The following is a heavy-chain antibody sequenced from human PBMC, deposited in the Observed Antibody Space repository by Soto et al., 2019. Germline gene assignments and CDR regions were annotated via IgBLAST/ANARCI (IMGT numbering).Heavy chain of an antibody. D-gene: IGHD1-26*01. CDR2: NSGSGGDT. Sequence: AGSCRLCCTASGLIFRDYPIIWVRQAPGKKLDCAASNSGSGGDTFYADSVKGRFTTSRDNSKNTLSLHMISLRVDDTAVYFCAKDRFGIVGPVDYWGQGTLVTVCS. CDR3: AKDRFGIVGPVDY. CDR1: GLIFRDYP. V-gene: IGHV3-23*01. J-gene: IGHJ4*02.